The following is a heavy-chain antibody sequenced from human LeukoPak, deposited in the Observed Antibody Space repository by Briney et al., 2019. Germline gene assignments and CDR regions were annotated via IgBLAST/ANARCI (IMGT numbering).Heavy chain of an antibody. Sequence: SETLSLTCAVSGGSISSSNWWSWVRQPPGKGLEWIGEIYHSGSTKYNPSLKSRVTISVDKSKNQLSLRLSSVTAADTAVYYCARNYYDSSGYYYYFDYWGQGTLVTVSS. D-gene: IGHD3-22*01. CDR3: ARNYYDSSGYYYYFDY. V-gene: IGHV4-4*02. CDR2: IYHSGST. J-gene: IGHJ4*02. CDR1: GGSISSSNW.